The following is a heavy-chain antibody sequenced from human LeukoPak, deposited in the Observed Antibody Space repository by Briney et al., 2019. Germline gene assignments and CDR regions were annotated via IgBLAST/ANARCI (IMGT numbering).Heavy chain of an antibody. Sequence: VGSLRLSCAASGFTFSSYSMNSVRQAPGKGLEWVSSIISSSSDIYYADSVKGRVTISRANAKNSLHLKMNSLRAEDTAVYYCARGYSSGWYVGYWGRGTLVTVSS. D-gene: IGHD6-19*01. CDR1: GFTFSSYS. J-gene: IGHJ4*02. CDR2: IISSSSDI. CDR3: ARGYSSGWYVGY. V-gene: IGHV3-21*01.